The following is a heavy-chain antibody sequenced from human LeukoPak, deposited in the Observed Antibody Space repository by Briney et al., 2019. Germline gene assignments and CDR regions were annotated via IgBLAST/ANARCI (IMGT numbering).Heavy chain of an antibody. CDR3: AGYVLGYYYYMDV. J-gene: IGHJ6*03. D-gene: IGHD3-3*02. CDR1: GGSSISSSYY. CDR2: IYYSGST. V-gene: IGHV4-39*01. Sequence: SETLSLTCTVSGGSSISSSYYWGWIRQPPGKGLEWIGSIYYSGSTYYNPSLKSRVTISVDTSKNQFSLKLGSVTAADTAVYYCAGYVLGYYYYMDVWGKGTTVTVSS.